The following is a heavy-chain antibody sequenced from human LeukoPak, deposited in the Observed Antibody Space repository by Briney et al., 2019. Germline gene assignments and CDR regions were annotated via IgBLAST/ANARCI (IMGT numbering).Heavy chain of an antibody. CDR3: ARDRLEPPRVYYFDY. Sequence: GGSLRLSCATSGFTFSSYSVNWVRQAPGKGLEWVSYISSSSSTIYYADSVKGRFTISRDNAKNSLYLQMNSLRAEDTAVYYCARDRLEPPRVYYFDYWGQGTLVTVSS. J-gene: IGHJ4*02. CDR2: ISSSSSTI. D-gene: IGHD1-1*01. CDR1: GFTFSSYS. V-gene: IGHV3-48*01.